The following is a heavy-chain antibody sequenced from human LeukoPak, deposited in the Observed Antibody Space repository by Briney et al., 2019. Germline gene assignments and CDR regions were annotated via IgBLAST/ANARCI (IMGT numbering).Heavy chain of an antibody. CDR2: TWYDGRNN. V-gene: IGHV3-33*08. Sequence: GRSLRLSCAASEFTFSNYGMHWVRQAPGKGLEWVAVTWYDGRNNYYAASVKGRFTISRDDSKTTVYLLMNSLRAEDTAVYYCAREVAPLYFHYGMDVWGEGTTVTVSS. D-gene: IGHD2-21*01. CDR3: AREVAPLYFHYGMDV. J-gene: IGHJ6*01. CDR1: EFTFSNYG.